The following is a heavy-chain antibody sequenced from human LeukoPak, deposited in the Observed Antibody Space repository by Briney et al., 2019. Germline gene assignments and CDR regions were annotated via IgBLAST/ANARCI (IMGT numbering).Heavy chain of an antibody. CDR2: TNHSGST. V-gene: IGHV4-34*01. J-gene: IGHJ4*02. CDR3: ARSKVLRYFDWLSRPYYFDY. CDR1: GGSFSGYY. Sequence: SETLSLTCAVYGGSFSGYYWSWIRQPPGKGLEWIGETNHSGSTNYNPSLKSRVTISVDTSKNQFSLKLSSVTAADTAVYYCARSKVLRYFDWLSRPYYFDYWGQGTLVTVSS. D-gene: IGHD3-9*01.